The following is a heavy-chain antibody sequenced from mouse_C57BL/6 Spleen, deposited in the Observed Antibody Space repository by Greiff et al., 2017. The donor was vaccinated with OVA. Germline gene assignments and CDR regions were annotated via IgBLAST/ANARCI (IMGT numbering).Heavy chain of an antibody. CDR1: GYSITSGYY. D-gene: IGHD1-1*01. V-gene: IGHV3-6*01. J-gene: IGHJ2*01. Sequence: ESGPGLVKPSQSLSLTCSVTGYSITSGYYWNWIRQFPGNKLEWMGYISYDGSNNYNPSLKNRISITRDTSKNQFFLKLNAVTTEDTATYYCARVTTVAPDYWGQGTTLTVSS. CDR3: ARVTTVAPDY. CDR2: ISYDGSN.